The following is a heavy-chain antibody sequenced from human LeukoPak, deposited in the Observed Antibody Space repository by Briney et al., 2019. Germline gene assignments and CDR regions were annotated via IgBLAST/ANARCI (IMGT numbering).Heavy chain of an antibody. CDR3: AKDNDYGDLEYFQH. CDR2: ISWNSGSI. CDR1: GFTFDDYA. V-gene: IGHV3-9*01. D-gene: IGHD4-17*01. J-gene: IGHJ1*01. Sequence: PGGSLRLSCAASGFTFDDYAMHWVRQAPGKGLEWVSGISWNSGSIGYADSVKGRFTISRDNAKNSLYLQMNSLRAEDTALYYCAKDNDYGDLEYFQHWGRGTLVTVSS.